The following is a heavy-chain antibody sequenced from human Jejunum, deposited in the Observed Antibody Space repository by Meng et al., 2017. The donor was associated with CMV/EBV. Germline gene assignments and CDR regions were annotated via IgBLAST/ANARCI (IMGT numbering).Heavy chain of an antibody. CDR2: IHYSGST. Sequence: SISGYDWSWIRQPPGKGLEWIGYIHYSGSTIDNPSLKSRVTISVDSSKKQISLKLTSVTAADTAVYYCARDGGGNSPYYYYGMDVWGQGTTVTVSS. CDR1: SISGYD. CDR3: ARDGGGNSPYYYYGMDV. V-gene: IGHV4-59*01. J-gene: IGHJ6*02. D-gene: IGHD3-16*01.